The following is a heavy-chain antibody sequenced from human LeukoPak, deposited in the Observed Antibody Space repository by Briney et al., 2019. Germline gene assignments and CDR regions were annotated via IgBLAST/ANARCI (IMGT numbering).Heavy chain of an antibody. V-gene: IGHV4-59*01. Sequence: SETLSLTCTVSGGSISSYYWSWIRQPPGKGLERIGYIYYSGSTNYNPSLKSRVTISVDTSKNQFSLKLSSVTAADTAVYYCARATNRDGSNWFDPWGQGTLVTVSS. CDR3: ARATNRDGSNWFDP. CDR1: GGSISSYY. D-gene: IGHD5-24*01. J-gene: IGHJ5*02. CDR2: IYYSGST.